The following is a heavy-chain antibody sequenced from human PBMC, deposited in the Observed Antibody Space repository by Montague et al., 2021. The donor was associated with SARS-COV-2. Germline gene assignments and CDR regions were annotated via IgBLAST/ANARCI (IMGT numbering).Heavy chain of an antibody. D-gene: IGHD3-9*01. J-gene: IGHJ6*02. V-gene: IGHV3-33*05. Sequence: SLRLSCAASGFTFSSYGMHWVRQAPGKGLEWVAVISYDGSNKYYADSVKGRFTISRDNSKNTLYLQMNSLRAEDTAVYCCARDPKYYVILTGYLIARSYYYYYGMDVWGQGTTVTVSS. CDR1: GFTFSSYG. CDR3: ARDPKYYVILTGYLIARSYYYYYGMDV. CDR2: ISYDGSNK.